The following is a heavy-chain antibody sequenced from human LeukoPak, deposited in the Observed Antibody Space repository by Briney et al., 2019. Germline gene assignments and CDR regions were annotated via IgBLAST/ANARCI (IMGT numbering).Heavy chain of an antibody. CDR3: ARLNRMSDAFDI. J-gene: IGHJ3*02. V-gene: IGHV3-66*04. Sequence: GGSLRLSCAASGFTVSSSYMSWVRQAPGKGLEWVSVIYSGGSTYYADSVKGRFTISRDNSKNTLYLQMNSLRAEDTAVYYCARLNRMSDAFDIWGQGTMVTVSS. CDR1: GFTVSSSY. CDR2: IYSGGST. D-gene: IGHD1-14*01.